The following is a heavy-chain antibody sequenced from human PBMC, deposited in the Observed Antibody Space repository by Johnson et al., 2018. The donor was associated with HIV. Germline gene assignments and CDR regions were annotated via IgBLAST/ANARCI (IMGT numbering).Heavy chain of an antibody. CDR3: ARDSGKKRSSSPGPDAFDI. CDR1: GFTFSSYA. Sequence: QVQLVESGGGVVQPGRSLRLSCAASGFTFSSYAMHWVRQAPGKGLEWVAVISYDGSNKYYADSVKGRFTISRYNSKNTLYLQMNSLRAEDTAVYYCARDSGKKRSSSPGPDAFDIWGQGTMVTVSS. CDR2: ISYDGSNK. J-gene: IGHJ3*02. D-gene: IGHD6-6*01. V-gene: IGHV3-30*04.